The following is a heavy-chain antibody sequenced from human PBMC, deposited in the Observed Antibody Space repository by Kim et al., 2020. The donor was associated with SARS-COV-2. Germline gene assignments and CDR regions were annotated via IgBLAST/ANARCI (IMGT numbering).Heavy chain of an antibody. CDR2: DGGTT. V-gene: IGHV3-15*01. D-gene: IGHD3-10*01. CDR3: TTEGDGP. Sequence: DGGTTDYAEPVKGRFNISRDDAKNTLDPQMNSLKTEDTAVYYCTTEGDGPWGQGTLVTVSS. J-gene: IGHJ5*02.